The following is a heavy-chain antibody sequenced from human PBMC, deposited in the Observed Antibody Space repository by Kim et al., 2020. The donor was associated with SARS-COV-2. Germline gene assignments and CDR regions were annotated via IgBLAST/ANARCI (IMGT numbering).Heavy chain of an antibody. CDR2: INPSGGST. CDR1: GYTFTSYY. V-gene: IGHV1-46*01. D-gene: IGHD1-26*01. Sequence: ASVKVSCKASGYTFTSYYMHWVRQAPGQGLEWMGIINPSGGSTSYAQKFQGRVTMTRDTSTSTVYMELSSLRSEDTAVYYCARGREEWELLPGPYFDYWGQGTLVTVSS. CDR3: ARGREEWELLPGPYFDY. J-gene: IGHJ4*02.